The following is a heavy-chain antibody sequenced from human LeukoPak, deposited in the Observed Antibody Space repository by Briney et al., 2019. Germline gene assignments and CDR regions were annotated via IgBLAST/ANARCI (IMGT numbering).Heavy chain of an antibody. Sequence: PSETLSLTCTVSGGSISSSSYYWGWIRQPPRKGLEWIGSIYYSGSTYYNPSINSRVTISVDTFKNQFSLKLSSVTAADMAVDYCARESRYYYGSGSYNYFDYWGQGTLVTVSS. CDR2: IYYSGST. CDR1: GGSISSSSYY. J-gene: IGHJ4*02. V-gene: IGHV4-39*07. CDR3: ARESRYYYGSGSYNYFDY. D-gene: IGHD3-10*01.